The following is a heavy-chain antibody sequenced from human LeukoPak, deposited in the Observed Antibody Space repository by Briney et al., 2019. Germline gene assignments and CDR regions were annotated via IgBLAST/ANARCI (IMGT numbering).Heavy chain of an antibody. J-gene: IGHJ4*02. D-gene: IGHD7-27*01. CDR3: GRGHWGLDY. Sequence: PGGSLRLSCAASGFTFSDSYMTWIRQAPGKGLEWVAFIDKSGGTTYYADSVKGPFTISRDNAKSSLYLEMNSLRAEDTAVYYCGRGHWGLDYWGQGTLDTVSS. CDR1: GFTFSDSY. V-gene: IGHV3-11*04. CDR2: IDKSGGTT.